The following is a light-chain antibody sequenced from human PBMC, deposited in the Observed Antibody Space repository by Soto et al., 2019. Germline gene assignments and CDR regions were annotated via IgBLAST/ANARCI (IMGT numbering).Light chain of an antibody. Sequence: DVQMTQSPSSLSASLADRVTITCRASQGISNYFAWYQQKPGEVPKLLIYAASSSQSGVPSRFSGSGSGTDFTLTISSLQPEDVATYYCQQYDSARWTFGQGTKVDIK. CDR3: QQYDSARWT. CDR1: QGISNY. V-gene: IGKV1-27*01. CDR2: AAS. J-gene: IGKJ1*01.